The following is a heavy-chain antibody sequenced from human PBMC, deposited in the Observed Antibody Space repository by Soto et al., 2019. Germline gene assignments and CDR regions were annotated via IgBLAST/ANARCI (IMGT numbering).Heavy chain of an antibody. J-gene: IGHJ4*02. D-gene: IGHD2-2*02. CDR1: GGTFSSYT. CDR2: IIPILGIA. V-gene: IGHV1-69*10. Sequence: ASVKVSCKASGGTFSSYTISWVRQAPGQGLEWMGRIIPILGIANYAQKFQGRVTFTADKATSTAYMELVSLSSGDTAVYYCARGGEGGYCSSTSCYRFDYWGQGTLVTVSS. CDR3: ARGGEGGYCSSTSCYRFDY.